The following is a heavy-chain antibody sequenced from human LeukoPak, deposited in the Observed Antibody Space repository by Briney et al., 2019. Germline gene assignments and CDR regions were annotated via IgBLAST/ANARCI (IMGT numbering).Heavy chain of an antibody. D-gene: IGHD6-19*01. Sequence: SQTLSLTCAISGDSVSSNSAAWNWIRQSPPRGLEWLGRTYYRSKWYNDYAVSVKSRITINPDTSKNQISLQLNSVTPEDTAVYYCAREDQRLGYYFDYWGQGTLVTVSS. J-gene: IGHJ4*02. V-gene: IGHV6-1*01. CDR3: AREDQRLGYYFDY. CDR2: TYYRSKWYN. CDR1: GDSVSSNSAA.